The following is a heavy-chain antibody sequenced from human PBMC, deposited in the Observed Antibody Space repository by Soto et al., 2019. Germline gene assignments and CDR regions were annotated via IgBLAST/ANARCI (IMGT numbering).Heavy chain of an antibody. J-gene: IGHJ6*02. Sequence: SVTGSRKASGGTFSICAISWVRQAPGQGLEWMGGIIPIFGTANYAQKFQGRVTITADKSTSTAYMELSSLRSEDTAVYYCASGSWSGYFPLDVWGQGNTVTVSS. D-gene: IGHD3-3*01. CDR3: ASGSWSGYFPLDV. CDR1: GGTFSICA. CDR2: IIPIFGTA. V-gene: IGHV1-69*06.